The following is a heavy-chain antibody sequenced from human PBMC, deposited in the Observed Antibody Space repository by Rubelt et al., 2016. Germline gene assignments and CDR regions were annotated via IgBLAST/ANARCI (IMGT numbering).Heavy chain of an antibody. D-gene: IGHD2-15*01. CDR3: ARGRLYCSGGSCYVDY. Sequence: EVQLVESGGGLVQPGGSLRLSCAASGFTFSSCAMSWVRQAPGKGLEWVSLIRGSGGTTHYADSVKGRFTVSRDNAKNSLYLQMNSLRADDTAVDYCARGRLYCSGGSCYVDYWGQGTLVTVSS. V-gene: IGHV3-23*04. CDR1: GFTFSSCA. CDR2: IRGSGGTT. J-gene: IGHJ4*02.